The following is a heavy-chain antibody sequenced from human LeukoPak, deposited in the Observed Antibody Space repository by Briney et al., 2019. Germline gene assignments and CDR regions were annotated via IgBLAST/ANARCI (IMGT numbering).Heavy chain of an antibody. CDR2: ISSSSSYI. D-gene: IGHD3-9*01. CDR3: ARDSITYYDILTGYSDFDY. V-gene: IGHV3-21*01. CDR1: GFTFSSYT. J-gene: IGHJ4*02. Sequence: RGSRRLACAASGFTFSSYTMNWVRQAPGKGLEWVSSISSSSSYIYYADSVKDRFTISRDNAKNSLYLQMNSLRAEDTAVYYCARDSITYYDILTGYSDFDYWGQGTLVTVSS.